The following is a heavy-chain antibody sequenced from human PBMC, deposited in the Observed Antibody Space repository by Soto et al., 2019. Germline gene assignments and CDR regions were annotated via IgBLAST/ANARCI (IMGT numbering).Heavy chain of an antibody. CDR3: AKGVHYDFWSGSLYYYYMDV. J-gene: IGHJ6*03. CDR1: GFTFSSYA. D-gene: IGHD3-3*01. CDR2: ISGSGGST. V-gene: IGHV3-23*01. Sequence: GGSLRLSCAASGFTFSSYAMSWVRQAPGKGLEWVSAISGSGGSTYYADSVKGRFTISRDNSKNTLYLQMNSLRAEDTAVYYCAKGVHYDFWSGSLYYYYMDVWGKGTTVTVSS.